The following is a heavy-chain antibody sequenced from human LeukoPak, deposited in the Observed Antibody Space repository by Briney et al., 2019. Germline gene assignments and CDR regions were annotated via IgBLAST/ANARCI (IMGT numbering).Heavy chain of an antibody. J-gene: IGHJ3*02. Sequence: SETLSLTCTVSGGSISSGDYYWSWIRQPPGKGLEWIGYIYYSGSTYYNPSLKSRVTISVDTSKNQFSLKLSSVTAADTAVYYCARHEQGGYDWDAFDIWGQGTMVTVSS. D-gene: IGHD5-12*01. V-gene: IGHV4-30-4*01. CDR2: IYYSGST. CDR1: GGSISSGDYY. CDR3: ARHEQGGYDWDAFDI.